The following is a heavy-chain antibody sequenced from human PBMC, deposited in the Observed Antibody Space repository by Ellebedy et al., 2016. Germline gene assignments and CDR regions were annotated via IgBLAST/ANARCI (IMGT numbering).Heavy chain of an antibody. J-gene: IGHJ4*02. V-gene: IGHV3-30*03. CDR1: GFTFSSYG. Sequence: GESLKISXAASGFTFSSYGMHWVRQAPGKGLEWVAVISYDGSNKYYADSVKGRFTISRDNSKNTLYLQMNGLRAEDTAVYYCARIGYRSSSLDYWGQGTLVTVSS. D-gene: IGHD6-13*01. CDR3: ARIGYRSSSLDY. CDR2: ISYDGSNK.